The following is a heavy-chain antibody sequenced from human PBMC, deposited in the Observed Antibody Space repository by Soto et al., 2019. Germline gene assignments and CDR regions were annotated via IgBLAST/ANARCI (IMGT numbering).Heavy chain of an antibody. Sequence: GASVKVSCKASGYTSTGYYMHWVRQAPGQGLEWMGWINPNSGGTNYAQKFQGWVTMTRDTSISTAYMELSRLRSDDTAVYYCARDWGSIAARGYYYSGMDVWGQGTTVTV. J-gene: IGHJ6*02. D-gene: IGHD6-6*01. CDR1: GYTSTGYY. CDR3: ARDWGSIAARGYYYSGMDV. V-gene: IGHV1-2*04. CDR2: INPNSGGT.